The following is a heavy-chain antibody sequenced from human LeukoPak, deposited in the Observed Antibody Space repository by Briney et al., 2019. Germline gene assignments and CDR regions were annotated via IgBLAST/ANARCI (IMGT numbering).Heavy chain of an antibody. D-gene: IGHD3-22*01. CDR3: ATIQGYTSSGVIDY. CDR1: GYTLTELS. CDR2: FDPEDGET. Sequence: ASVKVSCKVSGYTLTELSMHWVRQAPGKGLEWMGGFDPEDGETIYAQKFQGRVTMTEDTSTDTAYMELSSLGSEDTAVYYCATIQGYTSSGVIDYWGQGTLVTVSS. J-gene: IGHJ4*02. V-gene: IGHV1-24*01.